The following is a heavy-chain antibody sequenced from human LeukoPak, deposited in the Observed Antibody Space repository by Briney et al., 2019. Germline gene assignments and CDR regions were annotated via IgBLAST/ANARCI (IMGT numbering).Heavy chain of an antibody. CDR1: GVSISSHY. Sequence: SETLSLTCTVSGVSISSHYWSWIRQSPEKGLEWIGNIYYTGSTNYNPSLKSRVAISIDTSKNQFSLTLNSVTAADAAVYYCASAGNPHYFDFWGQGPLVTVSS. CDR3: ASAGNPHYFDF. J-gene: IGHJ4*02. V-gene: IGHV4-59*11. CDR2: IYYTGST.